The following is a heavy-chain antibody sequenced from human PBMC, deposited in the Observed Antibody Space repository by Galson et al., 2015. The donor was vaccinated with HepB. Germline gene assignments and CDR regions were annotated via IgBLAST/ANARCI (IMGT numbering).Heavy chain of an antibody. Sequence: SLRLSCAASGFTFSSYWMHWVRQAPGKGLVWVSHINSDGSSTSYADSVKGRFTISGDNAKNTLYLQMNSLRAEDTAVYYCARDYSVGGRTQIYYYYAMDVWGQGTTVTVSS. D-gene: IGHD1-26*01. J-gene: IGHJ6*02. V-gene: IGHV3-74*01. CDR1: GFTFSSYW. CDR2: INSDGSST. CDR3: ARDYSVGGRTQIYYYYAMDV.